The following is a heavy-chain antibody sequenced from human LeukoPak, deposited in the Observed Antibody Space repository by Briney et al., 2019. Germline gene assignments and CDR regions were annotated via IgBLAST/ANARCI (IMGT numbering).Heavy chain of an antibody. D-gene: IGHD3-10*01. CDR1: GFTFSSYA. CDR2: ISGSGGST. Sequence: GGSLRLSCAASGFTFSSYAMSWVRQAPGKGLEWVSAISGSGGSTYYADSVKGRFTISRDNSKNTLYLQMNSLRAEDTAVYSCAKDGSLVLTFDYWGQRTMVTVSS. CDR3: AKDGSLVLTFDY. V-gene: IGHV3-23*01. J-gene: IGHJ4*02.